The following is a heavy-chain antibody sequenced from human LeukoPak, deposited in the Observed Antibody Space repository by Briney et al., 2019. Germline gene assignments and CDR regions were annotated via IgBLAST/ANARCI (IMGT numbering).Heavy chain of an antibody. J-gene: IGHJ4*02. Sequence: SETLSLTCTVSGGSISSYYWSWIRQPPGKGLEWIGYIYYSGSTNYNPSLKSRVTISVDTSKNQFSLKLSSVTAADTAVYYCARHVAVWFGKTEYYFDYWGQGTLVTVSS. CDR3: ARHVAVWFGKTEYYFDY. CDR1: GGSISSYY. V-gene: IGHV4-59*08. D-gene: IGHD3-10*01. CDR2: IYYSGST.